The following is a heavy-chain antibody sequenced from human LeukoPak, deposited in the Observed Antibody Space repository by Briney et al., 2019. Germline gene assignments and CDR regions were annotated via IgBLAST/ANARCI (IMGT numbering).Heavy chain of an antibody. V-gene: IGHV3-23*01. D-gene: IGHD3-10*01. CDR2: ISGSGGST. J-gene: IGHJ4*02. CDR1: GFTFSSYG. CDR3: ARGSWQFAEEVY. Sequence: GGSLRLSCAASGFTFSSYGMSWVRQAPGKGLEWVSAISGSGGSTYYADSVKGRFTISRDNSKNTLCLQMNSLRAEDTAVYYCARGSWQFAEEVYWGQGTLVTVSS.